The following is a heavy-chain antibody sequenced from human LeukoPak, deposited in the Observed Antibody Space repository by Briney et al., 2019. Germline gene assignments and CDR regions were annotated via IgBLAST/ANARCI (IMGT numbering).Heavy chain of an antibody. D-gene: IGHD2-2*01. J-gene: IGHJ6*02. CDR1: GGSFSGYY. CDR2: INHSGST. CDR3: ARVAALTHCSSTSCYARGLDYGMDV. V-gene: IGHV4-34*01. Sequence: TLSXTCAVYGGSFSGYYWSWIRQPPGKGLEWIGEINHSGSTNYNPSLKSRVTISVDTSKNQFSLKLSSVTAADTAVYYCARVAALTHCSSTSCYARGLDYGMDVWGQGTTVTVSS.